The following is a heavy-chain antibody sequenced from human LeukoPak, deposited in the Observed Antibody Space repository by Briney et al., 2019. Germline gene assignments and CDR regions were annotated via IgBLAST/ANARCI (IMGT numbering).Heavy chain of an antibody. CDR2: INPGDSRI. D-gene: IGHD6-13*01. J-gene: IGHJ4*02. CDR1: GYIFTDYW. Sequence: GESLEISCKASGYIFTDYWIGWVRHVPGKGLEWLGNINPGDSRITHSPSFQGQVTLSADKSITTAYLHWNNLQASNTAIYHCARHFDSSWLAYWGQGTLVTVSS. CDR3: ARHFDSSWLAY. V-gene: IGHV5-51*01.